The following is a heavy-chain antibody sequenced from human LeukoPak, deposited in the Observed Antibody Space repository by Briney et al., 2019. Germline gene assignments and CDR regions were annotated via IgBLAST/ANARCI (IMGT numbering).Heavy chain of an antibody. J-gene: IGHJ4*02. CDR3: ARDQEAFDY. CDR1: GYSFTSNY. Sequence: ASVKVSCKASGYSFTSNYIHWVRQAPGQGLEWMGMIYPGDGSTSYAQKFQGRVTVTRDTSTSTVHMELSGLRSEDTAVYYCARDQEAFDYWGQGTLVTVSS. CDR2: IYPGDGST. V-gene: IGHV1-46*01.